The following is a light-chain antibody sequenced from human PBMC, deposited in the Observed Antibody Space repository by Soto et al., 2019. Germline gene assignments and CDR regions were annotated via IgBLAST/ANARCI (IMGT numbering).Light chain of an antibody. CDR1: QSVSSK. CDR3: QQYTNWPPIT. CDR2: GSS. J-gene: IGKJ5*01. Sequence: EVVVTLSPPTLSLFPWEIATLSCRVSQSVSSKIAWFQQKPGQAPRLLIYGSSTRATGVPARFSGSGSGADFTLTISNLQSEDFAVYYCQQYTNWPPITFGQGTRLEI. V-gene: IGKV3-15*01.